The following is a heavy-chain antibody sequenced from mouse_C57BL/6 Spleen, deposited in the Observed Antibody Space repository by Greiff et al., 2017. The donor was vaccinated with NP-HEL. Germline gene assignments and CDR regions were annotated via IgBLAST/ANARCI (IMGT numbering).Heavy chain of an antibody. V-gene: IGHV1-15*01. Sequence: VQLQQSGAELVRPGASVTLSCKASGYTFTDYEMHWVKQTPVHGLEWIGAIDPETGGTAYNQKFKGKAILTADNSSSTAYMELRSLTSEDSAVYYCTRSDTTVVDAMDYWGQGTSVTVSS. J-gene: IGHJ4*01. D-gene: IGHD1-1*01. CDR3: TRSDTTVVDAMDY. CDR1: GYTFTDYE. CDR2: IDPETGGT.